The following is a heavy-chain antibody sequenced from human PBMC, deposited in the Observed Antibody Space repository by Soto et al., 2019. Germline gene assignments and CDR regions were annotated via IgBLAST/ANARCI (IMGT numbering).Heavy chain of an antibody. CDR2: ISSSSSNT. CDR1: GFTFSAYS. J-gene: IGHJ5*02. D-gene: IGHD3-9*01. CDR3: ARWVGGESRYLDH. V-gene: IGHV3-48*01. Sequence: EVQLVESGGGLVQPGGSLRLSCAASGFTFSAYSMNWVRQAPGKGLEWVSDISSSSSNTYYADSVKGRFTISRDNAKNSLYLQMNSLRAEDTAVYYFARWVGGESRYLDHWGQGTLVTVSS.